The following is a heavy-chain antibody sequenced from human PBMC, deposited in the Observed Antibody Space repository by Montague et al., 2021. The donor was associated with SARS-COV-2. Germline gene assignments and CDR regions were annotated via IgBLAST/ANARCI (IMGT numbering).Heavy chain of an antibody. CDR2: IDWDEDK. D-gene: IGHD3-9*01. CDR1: GFSLSTSGMC. V-gene: IGHV2-70*11. Sequence: PALVKPTQTLTLTCTFSGFSLSTSGMCVSWIRQPPGKALEWLARIDWDEDKYYSTSLKTRLTISKDTSKNQVVLTMTNMDPVESATYYCARRTYDILTGYGYGMDVWGQGTTVTVSS. CDR3: ARRTYDILTGYGYGMDV. J-gene: IGHJ6*02.